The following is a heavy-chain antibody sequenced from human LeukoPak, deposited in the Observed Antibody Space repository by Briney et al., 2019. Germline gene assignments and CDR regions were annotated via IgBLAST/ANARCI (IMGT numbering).Heavy chain of an antibody. CDR2: FDSSNSYI. J-gene: IGHJ4*02. V-gene: IGHV3-21*01. CDR1: GFTFSNFG. CDR3: ARIGGDWTERATIVSTVDY. Sequence: KAGGSLRLSCAASGFTFSNFGFNWVRQAPGKGLEWVSSFDSSNSYIYYADSVKGRFTISRDIAKSSLYLQMNSLRAEDTAVYYCARIGGDWTERATIVSTVDYWGQGTLVTVSS. D-gene: IGHD5/OR15-5a*01.